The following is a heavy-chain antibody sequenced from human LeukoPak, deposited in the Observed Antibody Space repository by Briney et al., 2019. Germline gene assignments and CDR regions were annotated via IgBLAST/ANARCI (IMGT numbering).Heavy chain of an antibody. V-gene: IGHV1-8*01. Sequence: ASVKVSCKASGYTFTSYDINWVRQATGQGLEWMGWMNPNSGNTGYAQKFQGRVTMTRNTSISTAYMELSSLRSEDTAVYYCARGDSSWYVGDYWRQGTLVTVSS. CDR2: MNPNSGNT. CDR3: ARGDSSWYVGDY. J-gene: IGHJ4*02. CDR1: GYTFTSYD. D-gene: IGHD6-13*01.